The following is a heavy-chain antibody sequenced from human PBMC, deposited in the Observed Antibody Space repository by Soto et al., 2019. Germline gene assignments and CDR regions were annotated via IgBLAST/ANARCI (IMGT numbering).Heavy chain of an antibody. J-gene: IGHJ5*02. D-gene: IGHD2-21*01. V-gene: IGHV4-4*02. CDR3: ATLPPRIVVTVLPIPT. Sequence: QVYLHQSGPGLVKPSGTLSLTCAVSGDSISSTHWWTWVRQTQGKGLEWIGEVYHSGSTSYNPSLKSRVTISVDKSNNQFSLKLTSVTAADTAVYYCATLPPRIVVTVLPIPTWGQGTLVSVSS. CDR2: VYHSGST. CDR1: GDSISSTHW.